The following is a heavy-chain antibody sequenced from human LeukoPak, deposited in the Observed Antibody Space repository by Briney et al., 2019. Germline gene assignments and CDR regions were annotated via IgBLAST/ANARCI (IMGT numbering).Heavy chain of an antibody. CDR2: INPNSGGT. J-gene: IGHJ6*03. Sequence: ASVKVSCKASGYTFTGYYMHWVRQAPGQGLEWMGWINPNSGGTNYAQKFQGRVTMTRDTSISTAYMELSRLRSDDTAVYYCARDPHTVITTTLYYYYYYMDVWGKGTTVTVSS. CDR1: GYTFTGYY. D-gene: IGHD3-22*01. CDR3: ARDPHTVITTTLYYYYYYMDV. V-gene: IGHV1-2*02.